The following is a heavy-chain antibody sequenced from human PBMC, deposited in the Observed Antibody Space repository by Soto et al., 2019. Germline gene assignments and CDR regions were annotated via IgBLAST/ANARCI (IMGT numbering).Heavy chain of an antibody. CDR2: INHSGST. CDR1: GGSFSGYY. Sequence: SETLSLTCAVYGGSFSGYYWSWIRQPPGKGLEWIGEINHSGSTNYNPSLKSRVTISVDTSKNQFSLKLSSVTAADTAVYYCARQGGLICSSTSCVLFSTTYYYYYGMDVWGHGTTVTVSS. D-gene: IGHD2-2*01. V-gene: IGHV4-34*01. CDR3: ARQGGLICSSTSCVLFSTTYYYYYGMDV. J-gene: IGHJ6*02.